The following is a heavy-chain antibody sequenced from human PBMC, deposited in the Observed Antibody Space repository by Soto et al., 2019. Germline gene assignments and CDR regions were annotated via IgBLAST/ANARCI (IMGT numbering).Heavy chain of an antibody. CDR3: VRDYDSSGYNSDY. CDR1: GVTVSSYW. Sequence: GXLRLSSSASGVTVSSYWMHWVRQVPGKGLVWVSRINSEGTGTIYADSVKGRFTISRDNAKNTLYLQMNSLRAEDTAVYYCVRDYDSSGYNSDYWGQGTPVTVSS. J-gene: IGHJ4*02. CDR2: INSEGTGT. D-gene: IGHD3-22*01. V-gene: IGHV3-74*01.